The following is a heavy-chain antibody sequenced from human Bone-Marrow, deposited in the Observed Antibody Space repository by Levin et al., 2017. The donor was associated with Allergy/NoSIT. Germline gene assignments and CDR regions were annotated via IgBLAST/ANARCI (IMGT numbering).Heavy chain of an antibody. CDR3: AHSTGGSVIWFRNKSPPDFDY. Sequence: SGPTLVKPPQTLTLTCTFSGFSLSPSGVGVGWIRLPPGKALEWLALLYWDDDKRYSPSLKSRLTITKDTSKNQVVLTMTNMDPVDTATYYCAHSTGGSVIWFRNKSPPDFDYWGQGTLVTVSS. CDR1: GFSLSPSGVG. V-gene: IGHV2-5*02. J-gene: IGHJ4*02. D-gene: IGHD3-10*01. CDR2: LYWDDDK.